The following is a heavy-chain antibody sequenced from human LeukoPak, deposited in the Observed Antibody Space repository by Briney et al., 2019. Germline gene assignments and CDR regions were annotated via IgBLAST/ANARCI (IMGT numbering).Heavy chain of an antibody. D-gene: IGHD3-22*01. CDR2: MNPNSGGT. CDR3: ARMEYYYDRSGYYND. CDR1: GYTFIGYY. J-gene: IGHJ4*02. V-gene: IGHV1-2*02. Sequence: ASVKVSFKASGYTFIGYYIHWVRQAPGQGLEYMGWMNPNSGGTNYAQNFQGRVTMARDTSISTAYMELSRLRSDDTAIYYCARMEYYYDRSGYYNDWGQGTLVTVSS.